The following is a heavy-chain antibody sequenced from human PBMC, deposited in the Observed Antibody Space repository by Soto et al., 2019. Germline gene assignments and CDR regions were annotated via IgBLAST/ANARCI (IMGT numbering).Heavy chain of an antibody. CDR2: INHSGST. V-gene: IGHV4-34*01. CDR1: GGSFSGYY. D-gene: IGHD3-10*01. J-gene: IGHJ5*02. Sequence: QVQLPQWGAGLLKPSETLSLTCAVYGGSFSGYYWSWIRQPPGKGLEWIGEINHSGSTNYNPSLKRRVTISVDTSKNQFSLKLSSVTAADTAVYYCARPAMVRGLFDPWGQGTLVTVSS. CDR3: ARPAMVRGLFDP.